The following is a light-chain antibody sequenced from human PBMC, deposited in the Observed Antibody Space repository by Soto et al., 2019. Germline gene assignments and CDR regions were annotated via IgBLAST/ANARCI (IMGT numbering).Light chain of an antibody. CDR1: QSVRSNY. CDR3: QQYGGSPYT. CDR2: GAS. V-gene: IGKV3-20*01. J-gene: IGKJ2*01. Sequence: EIVLTQSPGTLSLSPGERATLSCRASQSVRSNYLAWYQQKPGQAPRLLIYGASFRATDIPDRFSGGGSGADFTLSISRLEPEDFAVYYCQQYGGSPYTFGQGTTLEIK.